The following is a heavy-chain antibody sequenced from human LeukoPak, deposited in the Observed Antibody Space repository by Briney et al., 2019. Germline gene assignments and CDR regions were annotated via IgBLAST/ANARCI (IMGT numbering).Heavy chain of an antibody. CDR1: GFTFSSYG. J-gene: IGHJ4*02. CDR2: ISYDGSNK. Sequence: GGSLRLSCAASGFTFSSYGMHWVRQAPGKGLEWVAVISYDGSNKYYADSVKGRFTISRDNSKNTLYLQMNSLRAEDTAVYYCARSRYYFDYWGQGTLVTVSS. V-gene: IGHV3-30*03. CDR3: ARSRYYFDY.